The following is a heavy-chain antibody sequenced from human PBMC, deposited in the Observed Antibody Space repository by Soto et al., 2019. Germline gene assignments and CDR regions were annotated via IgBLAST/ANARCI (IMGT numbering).Heavy chain of an antibody. J-gene: IGHJ6*02. CDR3: ARGRYSYETIYYKFYYSALDV. CDR1: GGSIRGYY. Sequence: QVQQQQWGAGLLKPSETLSLICGVYGGSIRGYYWSWIRQSPGKGLEWIWDINDNGGTNYNPSLKSRVTTSLDTSKKQVSLMVSSVTAADTAVYYCARGRYSYETIYYKFYYSALDVWGQGTTVTVSS. CDR2: INDNGGT. V-gene: IGHV4-34*01. D-gene: IGHD3-10*01.